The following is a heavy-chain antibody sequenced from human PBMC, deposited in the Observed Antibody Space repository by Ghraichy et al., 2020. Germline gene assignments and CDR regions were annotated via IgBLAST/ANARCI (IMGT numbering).Heavy chain of an antibody. CDR2: IKQDGSEK. J-gene: IGHJ6*04. CDR3: ARDLGPADYDFWSGHLYGMDV. V-gene: IGHV3-7*01. D-gene: IGHD3-3*01. Sequence: GGSLRLSCGASGFTFSSYWMTWVRQAPGKGLEWVANIKQDGSEKYYVDSVKGRFTISRDNANNSLYLQMNSLRAEDSAVYYCARDLGPADYDFWSGHLYGMDVWVEGSTVTDSS. CDR1: GFTFSSYW.